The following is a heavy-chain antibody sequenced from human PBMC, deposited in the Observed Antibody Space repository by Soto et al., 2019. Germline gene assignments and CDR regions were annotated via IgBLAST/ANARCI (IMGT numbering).Heavy chain of an antibody. CDR3: ARAERPDDIVVVPAALREGNYYYYGMDV. J-gene: IGHJ6*02. Sequence: VASVKVSCKASGGTFSSYAISWVRQAPGQGLEWMGGIIPIFGTANYAQKFQGRVTITADESTSTAYMELSSLRSEDTAVYYCARAERPDDIVVVPAALREGNYYYYGMDVWGQGTTVTVSS. CDR2: IIPIFGTA. D-gene: IGHD2-2*01. V-gene: IGHV1-69*13. CDR1: GGTFSSYA.